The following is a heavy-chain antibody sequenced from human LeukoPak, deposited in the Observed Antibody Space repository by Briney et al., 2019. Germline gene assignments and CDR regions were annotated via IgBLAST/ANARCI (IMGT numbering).Heavy chain of an antibody. Sequence: GGSLRLSCAASGFTFSNAWMNWVRQAPGKGLEWVGRIKSKTDGGTTDYAAPVKGRFAISGDDSKNTLYLDMSSLKTEDTAVYYCATATYCGGDCSIGGYWGQGTLVTVSS. V-gene: IGHV3-15*07. CDR2: IKSKTDGGTT. CDR3: ATATYCGGDCSIGGY. CDR1: GFTFSNAW. D-gene: IGHD2-21*02. J-gene: IGHJ4*02.